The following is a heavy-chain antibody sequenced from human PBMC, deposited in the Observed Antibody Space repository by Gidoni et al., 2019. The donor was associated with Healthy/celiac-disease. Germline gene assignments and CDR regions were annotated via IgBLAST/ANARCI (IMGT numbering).Heavy chain of an antibody. Sequence: SSYGMHWVRQAPGKGLEWVAVIWYDGSNKYYADSVKGRFTISRDNSKNTLYLQMNSLRAEDTAVYYCAREMMDEGFGKFLEWFGGGARTYYYYYGMDVWGQGTIGHRLL. J-gene: IGHJ6*02. CDR1: SSYG. V-gene: IGHV3-33*01. D-gene: IGHD3-3*01. CDR2: IWYDGSNK. CDR3: AREMMDEGFGKFLEWFGGGARTYYYYYGMDV.